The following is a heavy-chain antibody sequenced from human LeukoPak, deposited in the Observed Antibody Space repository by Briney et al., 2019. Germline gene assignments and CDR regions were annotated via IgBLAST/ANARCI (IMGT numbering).Heavy chain of an antibody. CDR2: IYSGGST. J-gene: IGHJ3*02. CDR1: GFTVSSNY. CDR3: ARDRLGITIFGVAPPAFDI. D-gene: IGHD3-3*01. V-gene: IGHV3-53*01. Sequence: GGSLRLSCAASGFTVSSNYMSWVRQAPGKGLEWVSVIYSGGSTYYADSVKGRFTISRDNAKNSLYLQMNSLRAEDTAVYYCARDRLGITIFGVAPPAFDIWGQGTMVTVSS.